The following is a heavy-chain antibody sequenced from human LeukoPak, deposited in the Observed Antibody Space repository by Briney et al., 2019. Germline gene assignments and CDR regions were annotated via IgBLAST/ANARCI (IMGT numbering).Heavy chain of an antibody. Sequence: GGSLRLSCAASGFTFSTYAMTWVRQAPGKGLEWVSTISGSGGNTYHADSVKGRFTISRDNSKNTLSLQMNSLRAEDTAVYYCAKVDGTVYFDYWGQGTLVTVSS. CDR2: ISGSGGNT. J-gene: IGHJ4*02. CDR1: GFTFSTYA. CDR3: AKVDGTVYFDY. V-gene: IGHV3-23*01. D-gene: IGHD5-24*01.